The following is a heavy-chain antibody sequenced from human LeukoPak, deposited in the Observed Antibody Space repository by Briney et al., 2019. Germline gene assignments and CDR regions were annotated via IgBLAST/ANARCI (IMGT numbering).Heavy chain of an antibody. V-gene: IGHV3-7*01. CDR3: ARNRLAWDY. CDR2: IKQDGSEK. J-gene: IGHJ4*02. CDR1: GFTFSSYC. Sequence: GGSLRLSCAASGFTFSSYCMNWVRQAPGKGLEWVAKIKQDGSEKYYVDSVKGRFTISRDNGKKSVYLQMSSLRAEDTAVYYCARNRLAWDYWGQGTLVTVSS. D-gene: IGHD1-14*01.